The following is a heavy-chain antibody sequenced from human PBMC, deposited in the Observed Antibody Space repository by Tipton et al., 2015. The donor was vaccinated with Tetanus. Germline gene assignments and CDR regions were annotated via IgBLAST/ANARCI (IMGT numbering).Heavy chain of an antibody. CDR3: VRSSPIRVADKWGVDWLDP. CDR2: IHYSGNT. D-gene: IGHD6-19*01. J-gene: IGHJ5*02. Sequence: TLSLTCSVSGGSISSSDHYWGWIRQHPGKGLEWIGYIHYSGNTFYKPSLKSRVTISVDTSKKQFSLKMTSVTAADTAVYFCVRSSPIRVADKWGVDWLDPWGQGTLVTVSS. V-gene: IGHV4-31*03. CDR1: GGSISSSDHY.